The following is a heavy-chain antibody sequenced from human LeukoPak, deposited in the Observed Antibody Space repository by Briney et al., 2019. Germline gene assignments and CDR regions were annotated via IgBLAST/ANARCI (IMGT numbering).Heavy chain of an antibody. CDR2: IYYSGST. V-gene: IGHV4-59*01. Sequence: PSETLSLTCTVSGGSISSYYWSWIRQPPGKGLEWIGYIYYSGSTNYNPSLKSRVTISVDTSKNQFSLKLSSVTAADTAVYYCARVGHPNFWGQGTLVTVSS. CDR3: ARVGHPNF. CDR1: GGSISSYY. J-gene: IGHJ4*02. D-gene: IGHD4/OR15-4a*01.